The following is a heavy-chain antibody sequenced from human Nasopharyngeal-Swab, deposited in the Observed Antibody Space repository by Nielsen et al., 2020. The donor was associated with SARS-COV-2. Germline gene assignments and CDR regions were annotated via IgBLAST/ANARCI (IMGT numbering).Heavy chain of an antibody. CDR1: GGSISTTNSN. CDR2: ISYSGST. Sequence: GSLRLSCTVSGGSISTTNSNWAWISQSPGKGLQCIGTISYSGSTYYKPSLNSRVTITLDTSKNQFFLRLSSVTAADTAVYYCARDLGYAFTGRGVNWSDPWGQGTLVTVSS. CDR3: ARDLGYAFTGRGVNWSDP. J-gene: IGHJ5*02. D-gene: IGHD2-8*02. V-gene: IGHV4-39*07.